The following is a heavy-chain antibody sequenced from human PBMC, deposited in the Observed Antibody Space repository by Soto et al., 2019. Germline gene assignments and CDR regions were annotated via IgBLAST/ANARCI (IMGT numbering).Heavy chain of an antibody. J-gene: IGHJ4*02. V-gene: IGHV3-53*04. Sequence: EVQLVESGGGLVQPGGSLRLSCAASGFAVSSNYMSWVRQAPGKGLEWVSVIYSGGTTYFADSVKGRFTISRHNSKNTLYLHMNTLRSEYTAVYYCATSRQLVSFDSWGQGTLVTVSS. CDR1: GFAVSSNY. D-gene: IGHD6-13*01. CDR2: IYSGGTT. CDR3: ATSRQLVSFDS.